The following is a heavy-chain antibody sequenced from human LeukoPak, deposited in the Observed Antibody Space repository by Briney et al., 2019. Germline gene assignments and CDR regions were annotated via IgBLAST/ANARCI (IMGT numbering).Heavy chain of an antibody. J-gene: IGHJ6*03. D-gene: IGHD3-3*01. Sequence: PGGSLRLSCAASGFTFSDYYMSWIRQAPGKGLEWVSYISSSGSTIYYADSVKGRFTISRDNAKNSLYLQMNSLRAEDTAVYYCGRDGRPEDDFWSGYYSHDYYYYYMDVWGKGTTVTVSS. CDR1: GFTFSDYY. V-gene: IGHV3-11*04. CDR3: GRDGRPEDDFWSGYYSHDYYYYYMDV. CDR2: ISSSGSTI.